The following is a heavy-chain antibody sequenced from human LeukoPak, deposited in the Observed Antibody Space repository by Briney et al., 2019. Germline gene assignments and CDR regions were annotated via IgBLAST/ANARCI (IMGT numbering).Heavy chain of an antibody. Sequence: VSVKVSCKASGYTFTNFGISWVRQAPGQGLEWMGWISGYNDNPNYAQKLQGRVTLTTDTSTSTAYMELRSLRYADTAVYYCARDDSADWGQGTLVTVSS. D-gene: IGHD2-21*01. CDR1: GYTFTNFG. CDR3: ARDDSAD. CDR2: ISGYNDNP. V-gene: IGHV1-18*01. J-gene: IGHJ4*02.